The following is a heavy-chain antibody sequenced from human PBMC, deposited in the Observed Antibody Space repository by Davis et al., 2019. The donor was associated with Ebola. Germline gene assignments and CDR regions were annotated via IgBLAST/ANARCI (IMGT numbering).Heavy chain of an antibody. Sequence: PGGSLRLSCAASGFTVSSNYMSWVRQAPGKGLEWVSVIYSGGSTYYADSVKGRFTISRHNSKNTLYLQMNSLRAEDTAVYYCARERAAAGTRWYFDLWGRGTLVTVSS. CDR2: IYSGGST. D-gene: IGHD6-13*01. J-gene: IGHJ2*01. CDR3: ARERAAAGTRWYFDL. CDR1: GFTVSSNY. V-gene: IGHV3-53*04.